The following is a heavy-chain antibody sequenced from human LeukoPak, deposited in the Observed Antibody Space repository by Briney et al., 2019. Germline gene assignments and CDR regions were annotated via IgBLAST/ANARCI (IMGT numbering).Heavy chain of an antibody. CDR3: ARVLGERELLQVWFDP. Sequence: PSETLSLTCTVSGGSISSSSYYWGWIRQPPGKGLEWIGSIYYSGSTYYNPSLKSRVTISVDTSKNQFSLKLSSVTAADTAVYYCARVLGERELLQVWFDPWGQGTLVTVSS. J-gene: IGHJ5*02. CDR2: IYYSGST. D-gene: IGHD1-26*01. V-gene: IGHV4-39*07. CDR1: GGSISSSSYY.